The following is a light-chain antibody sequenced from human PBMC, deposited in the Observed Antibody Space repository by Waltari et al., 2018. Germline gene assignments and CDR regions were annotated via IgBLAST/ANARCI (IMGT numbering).Light chain of an antibody. Sequence: QSALTQPASVSGSPGQSITISCTGTSSVVGGYTYVSWYQQHPGKAPKLMIYDVSNRPSGVSNRFSGSKSGNTASLTISGLQAEDEADYYCSSYTSSSTVVFGGGTKLTVL. J-gene: IGLJ2*01. CDR2: DVS. V-gene: IGLV2-14*01. CDR1: SSVVGGYTY. CDR3: SSYTSSSTVV.